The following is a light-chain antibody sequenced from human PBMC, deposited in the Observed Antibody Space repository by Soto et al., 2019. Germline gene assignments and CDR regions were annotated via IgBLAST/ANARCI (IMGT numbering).Light chain of an antibody. CDR3: QQYKTYSIT. Sequence: DVQMTQSPAVVSASVVDRFTITCLASQSISNWLAWYQQKPGKAPNLLIYNATRLESGVPSRFSGSASGTAFTLTISSLQPDDFATYYCQQYKTYSITFGQGTRLEIK. CDR2: NAT. CDR1: QSISNW. V-gene: IGKV1-5*03. J-gene: IGKJ5*01.